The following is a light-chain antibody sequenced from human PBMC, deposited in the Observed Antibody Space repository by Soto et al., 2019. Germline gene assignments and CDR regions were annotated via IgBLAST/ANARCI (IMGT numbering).Light chain of an antibody. CDR1: SSNIGAGYD. CDR3: QSYDSSLSGWV. J-gene: IGLJ3*02. V-gene: IGLV1-40*01. CDR2: GNS. Sequence: QSVLTQPPSVCGAPEQRVTISCTGSSSNIGAGYDVHWYQQLPGTAPKLLIYGNSNRPSGVPDRFSGSKSGTSASLAITGLHAEDEADYYCQSYDSSLSGWVFGGGTKVTVL.